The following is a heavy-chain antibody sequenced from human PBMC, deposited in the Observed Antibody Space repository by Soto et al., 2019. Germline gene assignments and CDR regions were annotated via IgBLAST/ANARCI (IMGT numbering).Heavy chain of an antibody. CDR2: INSGDGSIT. J-gene: IGHJ6*02. CDR3: ARGPRLGCYGMDV. D-gene: IGHD3-16*01. Sequence: EVQLVASGGGLVQPVGSMRLACAASGFTSSSYWMHWVRQAPGKGLVWVSRINSGDGSITGYADSVTGRFTVSRDNAKNTLYLQLNSLGVEDTAVYYCARGPRLGCYGMDVWGQGTTVTVSS. V-gene: IGHV3-74*01. CDR1: GFTSSSYW.